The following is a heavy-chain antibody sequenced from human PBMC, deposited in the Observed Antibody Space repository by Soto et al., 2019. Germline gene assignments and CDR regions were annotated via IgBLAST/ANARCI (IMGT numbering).Heavy chain of an antibody. V-gene: IGHV4-30-2*01. CDR3: ARGLAVRGSYGLDV. D-gene: IGHD3-10*01. CDR1: GGSISSGGSS. Sequence: SETLSLTCAVSGGSISSGGSSWSWIRQPPGTGLEWIGYIYHSGITNYNPSLESRVTISVDKSQNQFSLNLTFVTAADTAVYYCARGLAVRGSYGLDVWGQGTTVTVS. J-gene: IGHJ6*02. CDR2: IYHSGIT.